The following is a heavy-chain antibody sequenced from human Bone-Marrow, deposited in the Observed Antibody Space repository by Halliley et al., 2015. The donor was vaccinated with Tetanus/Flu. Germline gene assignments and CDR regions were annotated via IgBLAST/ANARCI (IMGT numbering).Heavy chain of an antibody. J-gene: IGHJ6*02. CDR2: ISWNSGNT. D-gene: IGHD3-3*01. CDR3: AKDIGVGGVYISYYYGMDV. V-gene: IGHV3-9*01. CDR1: GFTFHDYA. Sequence: SLRLSCAASGFTFHDYAMHWVRQAPGKGLEWVSSISWNSGNTDYADSVKGRFTISRDNAKNSLYLQMNSLGPEDTALYYCAKDIGVGGVYISYYYGMDVWGQGTTVTVSS.